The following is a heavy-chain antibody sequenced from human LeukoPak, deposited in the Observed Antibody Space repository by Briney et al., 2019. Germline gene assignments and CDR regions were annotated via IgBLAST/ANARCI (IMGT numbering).Heavy chain of an antibody. D-gene: IGHD1-26*01. V-gene: IGHV3-30*18. CDR1: GFTFSSYD. CDR2: ISYEGSNK. J-gene: IGHJ4*02. Sequence: PGRSLRLSCAASGFTFSSYDMHWVSQAPGTGLEWVAVISYEGSNKYYADSVKGRFTISRDNSKNSLYLQMNSLRAEDTAVYYCAKESGIVGATREDYWGQGTLVTVSS. CDR3: AKESGIVGATREDY.